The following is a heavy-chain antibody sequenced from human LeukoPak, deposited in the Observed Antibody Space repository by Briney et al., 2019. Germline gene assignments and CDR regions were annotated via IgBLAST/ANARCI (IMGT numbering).Heavy chain of an antibody. Sequence: GGSLRLSCAASGFTFSSSAMSWVRQAPGKGLEWVSAISNNGGYTYYADSVQGRFTISRDNSKSTLCLQMNSLRAEDTAVYYCATAGYDSNYYYGMDVWGQGTTVTVSS. CDR3: ATAGYDSNYYYGMDV. CDR1: GFTFSSSA. CDR2: ISNNGGYT. V-gene: IGHV3-23*01. J-gene: IGHJ6*02. D-gene: IGHD3-3*01.